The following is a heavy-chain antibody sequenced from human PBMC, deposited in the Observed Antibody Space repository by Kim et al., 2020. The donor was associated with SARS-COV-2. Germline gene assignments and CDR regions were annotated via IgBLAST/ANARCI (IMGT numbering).Heavy chain of an antibody. CDR2: IYYSGST. V-gene: IGHV4-59*01. CDR3: ARDGTYSKFDY. D-gene: IGHD1-1*01. Sequence: SETLSLTCTVSGGSISSYYWSWIRQPPGKGLEWIGYIYYSGSTNYNPSLKSRVTISVDTSKNQFSLKLSSLTAADTAVYYCARDGTYSKFDYWGQGTLFT. CDR1: GGSISSYY. J-gene: IGHJ4*02.